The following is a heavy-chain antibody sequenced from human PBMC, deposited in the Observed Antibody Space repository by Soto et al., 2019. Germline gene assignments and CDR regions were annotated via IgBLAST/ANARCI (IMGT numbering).Heavy chain of an antibody. J-gene: IGHJ6*02. CDR1: GFTFSTYG. V-gene: IGHV3-30*18. CDR3: AKDLQSYGDYDYYCYGMDV. CDR2: ISYDGTNK. D-gene: IGHD4-17*01. Sequence: QVQLVESGGGEVQPGRSLTISCAASGFTFSTYGMHWVRQTPGKGLEWVAVISYDGTNKFYPDSVKGRFTISRDNFKNTLTLQMNSLRADDTAVYSCAKDLQSYGDYDYYCYGMDVWGLGTRVTVSS.